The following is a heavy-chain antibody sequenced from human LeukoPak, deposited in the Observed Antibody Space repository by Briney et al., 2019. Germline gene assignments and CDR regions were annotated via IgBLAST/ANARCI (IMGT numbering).Heavy chain of an antibody. V-gene: IGHV3-30-3*01. D-gene: IGHD1-1*01. CDR1: GFTFSSYA. CDR2: ISYDGSNK. Sequence: PGRSLRLSCAASGFTFSSYAMHWVRQAPGKGLEWVAVISYDGSNKYYADSVKGRFTISRDNAKNSLYLQMNSLRAEDTALYYCAKDMAERVLYYYGMDVWGQGTTVTVSS. CDR3: AKDMAERVLYYYGMDV. J-gene: IGHJ6*02.